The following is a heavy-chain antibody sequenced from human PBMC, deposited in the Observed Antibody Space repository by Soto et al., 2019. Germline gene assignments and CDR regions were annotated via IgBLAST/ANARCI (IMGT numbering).Heavy chain of an antibody. CDR3: ARQGGELLGY. D-gene: IGHD1-26*01. Sequence: LTCTVSGGSISSSSYYWGWIRQPPGKGLEWIGSIYYSGSTYYNPSLKSRVTISVDTSKNQFSLKLSSVTAADTAVYYCARQGGELLGYWGQGTLVTVSS. J-gene: IGHJ4*02. V-gene: IGHV4-39*01. CDR1: GGSISSSSYY. CDR2: IYYSGST.